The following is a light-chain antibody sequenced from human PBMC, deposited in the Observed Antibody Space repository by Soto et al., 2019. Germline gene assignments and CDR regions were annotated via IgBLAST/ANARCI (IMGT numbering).Light chain of an antibody. V-gene: IGKV3-20*01. CDR2: GAS. Sequence: EIVLTQSPGTLSLSPGERATLSCRASQSVINRYLTWYQQKPGQAPRLLIHGASTRATGTPDRFCGSGSGTDFTLTINRLEREDFAVYYCPQFGGSSYACGQGTRVEIK. J-gene: IGKJ2*01. CDR3: PQFGGSSYA. CDR1: QSVINRY.